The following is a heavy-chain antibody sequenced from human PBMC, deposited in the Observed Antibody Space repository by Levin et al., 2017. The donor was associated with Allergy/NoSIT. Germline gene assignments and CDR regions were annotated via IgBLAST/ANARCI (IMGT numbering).Heavy chain of an antibody. CDR3: ARVYRGIAAAGREGWFDP. Sequence: GGSLRLSCAASGFTFSSYGMHWVRQAPGKGLEWVAVIWYDGSNKYYADSVKGRFTISRDNSKNTLYLQMNSLRAEDTAVYYCARVYRGIAAAGREGWFDPWGQGTLVTVSS. D-gene: IGHD6-13*01. CDR1: GFTFSSYG. V-gene: IGHV3-33*01. CDR2: IWYDGSNK. J-gene: IGHJ5*02.